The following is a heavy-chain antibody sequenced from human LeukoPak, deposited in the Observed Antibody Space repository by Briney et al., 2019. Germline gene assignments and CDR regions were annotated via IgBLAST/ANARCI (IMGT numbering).Heavy chain of an antibody. CDR2: ISGSGDST. V-gene: IGHV3-23*01. D-gene: IGHD3-3*01. CDR1: GFTFNTYA. CDR3: AKAAAPTLFGVVPFDY. J-gene: IGHJ4*02. Sequence: GGSLRLSCAASGFTFNTYAMNWVRQAPGKGLEWVSVISGSGDSTHYADSVKGRFTISRDNSKHMVSLQMNSLRADDTAVYYCAKAAAPTLFGVVPFDYWGQGTLVTVSS.